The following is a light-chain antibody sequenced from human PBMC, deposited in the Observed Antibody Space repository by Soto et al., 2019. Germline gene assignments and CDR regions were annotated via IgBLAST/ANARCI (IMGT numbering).Light chain of an antibody. V-gene: IGKV3-15*01. CDR1: QSISIW. CDR3: QQYNNWPPDRT. CDR2: GAS. J-gene: IGKJ1*01. Sequence: MTQSPSTLSASVGDRVTITCRASQSISIWLAWYQQKPGQAPRLLIYGASTRATGIPARFSGSGSGTEFTLTISSLQSEDFAIYFCQQYNNWPPDRTFGQGTKVEIK.